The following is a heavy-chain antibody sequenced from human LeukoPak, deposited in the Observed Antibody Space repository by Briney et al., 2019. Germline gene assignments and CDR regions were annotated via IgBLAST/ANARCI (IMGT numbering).Heavy chain of an antibody. CDR2: IIPIFGTA. J-gene: IGHJ4*02. Sequence: ASVKVSCKASGGTFSSYAISWVRQAPGQGLEWMGGIIPIFGTANYAQKFQGRVTITTDESTSTAYMELSSLRSEDTAVYYCASPTPVSTSWGSYYFDYWGQGTLVTVSP. CDR3: ASPTPVSTSWGSYYFDY. CDR1: GGTFSSYA. V-gene: IGHV1-69*05. D-gene: IGHD6-13*01.